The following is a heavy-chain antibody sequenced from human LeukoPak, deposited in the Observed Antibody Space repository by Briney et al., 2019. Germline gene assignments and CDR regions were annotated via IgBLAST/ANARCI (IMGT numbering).Heavy chain of an antibody. CDR1: GFTFSNYG. V-gene: IGHV3-30*04. D-gene: IGHD6-6*01. CDR3: ARDRAARGTFTDS. J-gene: IGHJ4*02. Sequence: GGSLRLSCAASGFTFSNYGMHWVRQAPGKGLEWVAVMSHDGSNKQYADSVKGRFTISRDDSKNTLYLQMNSLRVEDTAVYFCARDRAARGTFTDSWGQGTLVTVSS. CDR2: MSHDGSNK.